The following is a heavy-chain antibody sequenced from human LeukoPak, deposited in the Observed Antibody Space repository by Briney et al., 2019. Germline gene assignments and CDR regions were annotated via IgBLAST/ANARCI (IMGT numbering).Heavy chain of an antibody. CDR1: GFTFSSYG. J-gene: IGHJ3*02. CDR3: ARDRSSDWQGAFDI. V-gene: IGHV3-33*01. D-gene: IGHD6-19*01. CDR2: IWYDGSNK. Sequence: PGRSLRLSCAASGFTFSSYGMHWVRQAPGKGLEWVAVIWYDGSNKFYADSLKGRFTVSRDNSKSTVYLQMSSLRAEDTAVYYCARDRSSDWQGAFDIWGQGTMVTVSS.